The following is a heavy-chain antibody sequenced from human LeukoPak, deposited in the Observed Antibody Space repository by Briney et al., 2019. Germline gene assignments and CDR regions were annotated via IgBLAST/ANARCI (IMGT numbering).Heavy chain of an antibody. D-gene: IGHD6-19*01. CDR1: GYSISSGYC. CDR3: ARDSGSGWPIDY. Sequence: PSETLSLTCAVSGYSISSGYCWGWIRQPPGKGLEWIGSIYHSGSTYYNPSLKSRVTISVDTSKNQFSLKLSSVTAADTAVYYCARDSGSGWPIDYWGQGTLVTVSS. CDR2: IYHSGST. V-gene: IGHV4-38-2*02. J-gene: IGHJ4*02.